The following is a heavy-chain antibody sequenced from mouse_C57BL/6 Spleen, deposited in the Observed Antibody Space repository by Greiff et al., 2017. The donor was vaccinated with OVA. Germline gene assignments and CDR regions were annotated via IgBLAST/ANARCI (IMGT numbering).Heavy chain of an antibody. D-gene: IGHD1-1*01. J-gene: IGHJ3*01. Sequence: DVLLVESGGGLVQPGGSMKLSCVASGFTFSNYWMNWVRQSPEKGLEWVAQIRLKSDNYATHYAESVKGRFTISRDDSKSSLYLQMIKLRAEDTEIYYVTGGPYSYCSSPWFAYWGQGTLVTVSA. CDR3: TGGPYSYCSSPWFAY. CDR1: GFTFSNYW. CDR2: IRLKSDNYAT. V-gene: IGHV6-3*01.